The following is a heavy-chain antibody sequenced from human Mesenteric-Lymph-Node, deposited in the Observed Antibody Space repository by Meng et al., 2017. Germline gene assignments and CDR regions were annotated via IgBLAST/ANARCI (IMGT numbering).Heavy chain of an antibody. CDR3: ASAAPVIAAAPIDY. CDR1: GFTFSSYG. Sequence: GESLKISCAASGFTFSSYGMHWVRQAPGKGLEWVAVIWYDGSNKYYADSVKGRFTISRDNSKNTLYLQMNSLRAEDTAVYYCASAAPVIAAAPIDYWGQGTLVTVSS. CDR2: IWYDGSNK. D-gene: IGHD6-25*01. J-gene: IGHJ4*02. V-gene: IGHV3-33*08.